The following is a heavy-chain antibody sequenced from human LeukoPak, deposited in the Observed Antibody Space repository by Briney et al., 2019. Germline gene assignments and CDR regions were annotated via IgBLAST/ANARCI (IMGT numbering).Heavy chain of an antibody. CDR1: GGSTSSGYY. V-gene: IGHV4-39*07. Sequence: SSETLSLTCTVSGGSTSSGYYWGWIRQPPGKGLEWIGSIYYSGGNYYNPSLNSRVTISVDTSKNQFSLRLSSVTAADTAVYYCARGPYYFDSWGPGTLVTVSS. CDR3: ARGPYYFDS. CDR2: IYYSGGN. J-gene: IGHJ4*02.